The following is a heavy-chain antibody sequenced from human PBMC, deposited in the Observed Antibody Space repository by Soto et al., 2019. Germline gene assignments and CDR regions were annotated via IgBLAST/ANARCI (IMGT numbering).Heavy chain of an antibody. CDR2: ISYDGSNK. V-gene: IGHV3-30*18. J-gene: IGHJ4*02. D-gene: IGHD2-2*02. CDR3: AKDSGRGVVPAAIGNYFDY. CDR1: GFTFSSYG. Sequence: QVQLVESGGGVVQPGRSLRLSCAASGFTFSSYGMHWVRQAPGKGLEWVAVISYDGSNKYYADSVKGRFTISRDNSKNTLYLQMNILRAEDTAVYYCAKDSGRGVVPAAIGNYFDYWGQGTLVTVSS.